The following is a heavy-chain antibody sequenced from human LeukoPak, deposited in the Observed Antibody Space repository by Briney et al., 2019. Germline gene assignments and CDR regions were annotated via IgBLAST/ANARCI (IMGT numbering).Heavy chain of an antibody. CDR3: ACLPVNCTNGVCWRHWFDP. D-gene: IGHD2-8*01. V-gene: IGHV4-39*07. J-gene: IGHJ5*02. Sequence: PSETLSLTCTVSGGSISSSSYYWGWIRQPPGKGLEWIGSIYYSGSTYYNPSLKSRVTISVDTSKNQFSLKLSSVTAADTAVYYCACLPVNCTNGVCWRHWFDPWGQGTLVTVSS. CDR2: IYYSGST. CDR1: GGSISSSSYY.